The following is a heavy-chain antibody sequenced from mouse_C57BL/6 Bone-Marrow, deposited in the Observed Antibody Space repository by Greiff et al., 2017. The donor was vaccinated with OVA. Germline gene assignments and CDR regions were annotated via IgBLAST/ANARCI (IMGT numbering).Heavy chain of an antibody. CDR1: GYAFSSSW. CDR2: IYPGAGDS. CDR3: ARVTTGGYYAMDY. D-gene: IGHD2-1*01. J-gene: IGHJ4*01. Sequence: QVQLQQPGPELVKPGASVKISCKASGYAFSSSWMNWVQQRPGKGLEWIGRIYPGAGDSTYTGKFKGKATLTADKSSSTAYMQLSGQTSEDSAVYVCARVTTGGYYAMDYWGQGTSVTVSS. V-gene: IGHV1-82*01.